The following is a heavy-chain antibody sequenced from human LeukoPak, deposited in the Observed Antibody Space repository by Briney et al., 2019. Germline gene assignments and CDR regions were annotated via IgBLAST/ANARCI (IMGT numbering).Heavy chain of an antibody. CDR1: GYTFTSYG. CDR2: ISAYNGNT. Sequence: GASVKVSCKASGYTFTSYGISWVRQAPGQGLEWMGWISAYNGNTNYAQKFQGWVTMTRDTSISTAYMELSRLRSDDTAVYYCARARGYSSSRFDYWGQGTLVTVSS. CDR3: ARARGYSSSRFDY. D-gene: IGHD6-6*01. V-gene: IGHV1-18*01. J-gene: IGHJ4*02.